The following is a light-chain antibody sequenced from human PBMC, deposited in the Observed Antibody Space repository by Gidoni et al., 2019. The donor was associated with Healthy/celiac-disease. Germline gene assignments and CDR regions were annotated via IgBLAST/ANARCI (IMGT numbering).Light chain of an antibody. V-gene: IGLV1-47*01. CDR3: AAWDDSLSGRGV. CDR1: SSNIGSNY. CDR2: RNN. Sequence: QPVLTQPPSASGTPGQRVTISCSGSSSNIGSNYVYWYQQLTGTAPKLLIYRNNQRPSGVPDRFSGSKSGTSASLAISGLRSEDEADYYCAAWDDSLSGRGVFGGGTKLTVL. J-gene: IGLJ3*02.